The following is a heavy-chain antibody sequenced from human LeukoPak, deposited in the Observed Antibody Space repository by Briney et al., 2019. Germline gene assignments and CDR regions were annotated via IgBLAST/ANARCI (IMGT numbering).Heavy chain of an antibody. CDR3: ARDVGVIGSENFDK. D-gene: IGHD2-21*01. Sequence: GASVKVSCKASGYTFTSYAMNWVRQAPGQGLEWIGWISGYNGNTNYAQKFQGRVTMATDTSTSTAYMDLRSLRSDDTAVYYCARDVGVIGSENFDKWGQGTLVTVSS. CDR1: GYTFTSYA. J-gene: IGHJ4*02. CDR2: ISGYNGNT. V-gene: IGHV1-18*01.